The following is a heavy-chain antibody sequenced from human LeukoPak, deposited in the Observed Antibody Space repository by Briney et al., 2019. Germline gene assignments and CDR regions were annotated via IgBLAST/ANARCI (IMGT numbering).Heavy chain of an antibody. V-gene: IGHV4-34*01. D-gene: IGHD4-17*01. CDR2: INHSGST. Sequence: SETLSLTCAVYGGSFSGYYWSWIRQPPGKGLEGIGEINHSGSTNYNPSLKSRVTISVDTSKNQFSLKLSSVTAADTAVYYCARNYGRFDPWGQGTLVTVSS. J-gene: IGHJ5*02. CDR1: GGSFSGYY. CDR3: ARNYGRFDP.